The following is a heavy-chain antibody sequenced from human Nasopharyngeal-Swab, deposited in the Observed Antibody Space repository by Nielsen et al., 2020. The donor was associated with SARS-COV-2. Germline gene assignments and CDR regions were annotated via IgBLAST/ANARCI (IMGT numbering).Heavy chain of an antibody. CDR2: ISWNSGSI. D-gene: IGHD3-10*01. V-gene: IGHV3-9*01. J-gene: IGHJ3*02. Sequence: SLKISCAASGFTFDDYAMHWVRQAPGKGLEWVSGISWNSGSIGYADSVKGRFTISRDNAKNSLYLQMNSLRAEDTALYYCAKDRAYYYGSGSYWFDAFDIWGQRTMVTVSS. CDR1: GFTFDDYA. CDR3: AKDRAYYYGSGSYWFDAFDI.